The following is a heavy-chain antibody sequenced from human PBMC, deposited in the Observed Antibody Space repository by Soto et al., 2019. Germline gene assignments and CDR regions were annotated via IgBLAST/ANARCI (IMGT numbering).Heavy chain of an antibody. CDR2: ISGSGIST. CDR1: VFTFYTVP. J-gene: IGHJ6*02. V-gene: IGHV3-23*01. Sequence: PVVSRILACSSSVFTFYTVPIGWVRQAAVNWLEWVSGISGSGISTFYADSVKGLFIISMDNSKNTVFLQMNSLRAEDTAVYYCAKPPTIKAYPSSHELDVWGQGTPVTVSS. CDR3: AKPPTIKAYPSSHELDV. D-gene: IGHD1-1*01.